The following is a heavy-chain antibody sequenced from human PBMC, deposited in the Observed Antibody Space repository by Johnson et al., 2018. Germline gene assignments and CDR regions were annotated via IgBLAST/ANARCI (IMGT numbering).Heavy chain of an antibody. CDR3: AKGGDYVFWSCRPGDRPGDDYYYMAV. CDR2: ICYDGSDK. J-gene: IGHJ6*03. Sequence: QVQLQESGGGVVKPRRSXRLSCSASGFMFKNYGLHWARQAPGQGLEWVSFICYDGSDKYYADSVKGRFSIYRNFPKTTLYLQTNNLKVEETAIYYCAKGGDYVFWSCRPGDRPGDDYYYMAVWGKGTTVIVSS. CDR1: GFMFKNYG. D-gene: IGHD3-3*01. V-gene: IGHV3-30*18.